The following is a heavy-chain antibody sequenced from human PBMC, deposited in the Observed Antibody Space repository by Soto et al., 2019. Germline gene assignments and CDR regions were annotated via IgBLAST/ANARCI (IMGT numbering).Heavy chain of an antibody. CDR3: VKESNWGDPG. Sequence: EVQLLESGGGLAQPGGSLTLSCAASGFSFSTYAMIWVRQAPGKGLEWVAIIAGDTGGTFYADSVKGRFTGSRDSSKNTVYLHMNSLRAEDTAVYYCVKESNWGDPGWGQGTLVTVSS. D-gene: IGHD3-16*01. J-gene: IGHJ4*02. CDR2: IAGDTGGT. CDR1: GFSFSTYA. V-gene: IGHV3-23*01.